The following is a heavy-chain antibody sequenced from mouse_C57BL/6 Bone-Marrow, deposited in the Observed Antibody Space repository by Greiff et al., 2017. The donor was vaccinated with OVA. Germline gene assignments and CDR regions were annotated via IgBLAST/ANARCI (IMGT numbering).Heavy chain of an antibody. CDR1: GFNIKDDY. CDR3: TTWYYGSSFYFDY. D-gene: IGHD1-1*01. Sequence: VQLQQSGAELVRPGASVKLSCTASGFNIKDDYMHWVKQRPEQGLEWIGWIDPENGDTEYASKFQGKAPITADTSSNTAYLQLSNLTSEDTAVYDCTTWYYGSSFYFDYWGQGTTLTVSS. V-gene: IGHV14-4*01. J-gene: IGHJ2*01. CDR2: IDPENGDT.